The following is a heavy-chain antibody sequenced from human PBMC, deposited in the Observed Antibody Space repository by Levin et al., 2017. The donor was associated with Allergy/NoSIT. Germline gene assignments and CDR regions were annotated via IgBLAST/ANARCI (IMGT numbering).Heavy chain of an antibody. CDR3: ARVGCSSASCYNYYYYYMDV. V-gene: IGHV4-59*01. J-gene: IGHJ6*03. CDR2: MYYSGRA. D-gene: IGHD2-2*02. CDR1: GDSISSYY. Sequence: SETLSLTCTVSGDSISSYYWSWVRQPPGQGLEWIGYMYYSGRANYNPSLKSRVSISVDTSKNQFSLKLSSVTAADTAVYYCARVGCSSASCYNYYYYYMDVWGKGTTVTVSS.